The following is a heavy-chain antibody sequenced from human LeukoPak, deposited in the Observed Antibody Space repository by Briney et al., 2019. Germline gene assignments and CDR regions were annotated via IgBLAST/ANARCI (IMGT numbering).Heavy chain of an antibody. Sequence: SETLSLTCTVSGGSISSGSYYWSWIRQPAGKGLEWIGRIYTSGSTNYNPSLKSRVTISVDTSKNQFSLKLSSVTAADTAVYYCARGGSMITFGGVIDYWGQGTLVTVSS. V-gene: IGHV4-61*02. CDR2: IYTSGST. J-gene: IGHJ4*02. D-gene: IGHD3-16*01. CDR1: GGSISSGSYY. CDR3: ARGGSMITFGGVIDY.